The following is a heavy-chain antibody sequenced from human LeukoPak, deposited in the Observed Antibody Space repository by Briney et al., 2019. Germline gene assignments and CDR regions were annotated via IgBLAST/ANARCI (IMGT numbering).Heavy chain of an antibody. V-gene: IGHV4-59*01. J-gene: IGHJ5*02. Sequence: SETLSLTCTVSGGSISSYYWSWLRQPPGKGLEWIGYIYYSGSTNYNPSLKSRVTISVDTSKNQFSLKLSSVTAADTAVYYCARGPLGAPAGNWFDPWGQGTLVTVSS. CDR2: IYYSGST. CDR1: GGSISSYY. D-gene: IGHD1-26*01. CDR3: ARGPLGAPAGNWFDP.